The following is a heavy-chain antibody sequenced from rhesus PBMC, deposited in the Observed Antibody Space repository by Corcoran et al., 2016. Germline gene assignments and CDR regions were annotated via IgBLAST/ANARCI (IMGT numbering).Heavy chain of an antibody. D-gene: IGHD6-19*01. CDR1: GYTFTSYR. CDR2: INPSNGKT. Sequence: QVQLVQSGAEVKKPGASVKLSCKASGYTFTSYRINWVRQAPGQGLEWMGWINPSNGKTGYAQKFQGRGTMTRDTSTSTAYMELSSLRSEDTAVYYCARAGYSGRSPFDYWGQGVLVTVSS. V-gene: IGHV1-200*01. J-gene: IGHJ4*01. CDR3: ARAGYSGRSPFDY.